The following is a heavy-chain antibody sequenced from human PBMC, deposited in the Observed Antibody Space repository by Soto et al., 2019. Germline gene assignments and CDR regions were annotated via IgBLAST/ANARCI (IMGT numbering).Heavy chain of an antibody. J-gene: IGHJ6*02. V-gene: IGHV3-30*18. CDR3: AKDLFNVLVAAAVLGYYGMDV. CDR1: GFTFSSYG. CDR2: ISYDGSNK. D-gene: IGHD6-13*01. Sequence: QVQLVESGGGVVQPGRSLRLSCAASGFTFSSYGMHWVRQAPGKGLEWVAVISYDGSNKYYADSVKGRFTISRDNSKNTLYLQMNSLRAEDTAVYYCAKDLFNVLVAAAVLGYYGMDVWGQGTTVTVSS.